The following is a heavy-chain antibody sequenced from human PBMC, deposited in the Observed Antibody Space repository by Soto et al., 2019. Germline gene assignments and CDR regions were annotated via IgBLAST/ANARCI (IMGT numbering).Heavy chain of an antibody. CDR3: ARRRGFPYYYGMDV. D-gene: IGHD5-12*01. CDR1: GGSISSGGYS. J-gene: IGHJ6*02. CDR2: TYHSGST. V-gene: IGHV4-30-2*01. Sequence: SETLSLTCAVSGGSISSGGYSWSWTRQPPGKGLEWIGYTYHSGSTYYNPSLKSRVTISVDRTKNQFSLKLSSVTAADTAVYYCARRRGFPYYYGMDVWGQGTTVTVSS.